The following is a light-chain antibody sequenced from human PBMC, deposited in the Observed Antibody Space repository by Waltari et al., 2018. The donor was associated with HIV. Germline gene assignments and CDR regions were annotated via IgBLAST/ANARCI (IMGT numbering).Light chain of an antibody. CDR2: RDT. Sequence: SYEMTQPLSVSVALGQTARITCGGNNIGTKTVHWFQQKPGQAPVLVIYRDTNRPSGIPERCSGSNLGNTATLTISRAQAEDEADYYCQVRDSTFYGFGPGTKVTVL. J-gene: IGLJ1*01. CDR3: QVRDSTFYG. V-gene: IGLV3-9*01. CDR1: NIGTKT.